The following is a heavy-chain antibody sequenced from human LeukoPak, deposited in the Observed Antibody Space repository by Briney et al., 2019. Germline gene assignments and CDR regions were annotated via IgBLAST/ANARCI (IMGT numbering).Heavy chain of an antibody. CDR1: GGSFSGHY. CDR2: INHSGST. V-gene: IGHV4-34*01. Sequence: SETLSLTCAVYGGSFSGHYWSWIRQPPGKGLEYIGEINHSGSTNYNPSLKSRVTISIDTSKNQFSLKPSSVTAADTAVYYCAKFGDSNFWGQGSLVTVSS. J-gene: IGHJ4*02. CDR3: AKFGDSNF. D-gene: IGHD3-16*01.